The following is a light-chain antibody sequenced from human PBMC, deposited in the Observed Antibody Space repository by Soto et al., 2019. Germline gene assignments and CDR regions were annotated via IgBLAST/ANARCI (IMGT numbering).Light chain of an antibody. CDR2: GAS. Sequence: EIVMTQSPATLSVSPGERATLSCRASQSVSIDLAWYQQKPGQAPRLLIYGASSRATGIPDRFSGSGSGTDFTLTINRLEPEDFAVYYCQQYGTSPRTFGQGTKVDIK. V-gene: IGKV3-20*01. J-gene: IGKJ1*01. CDR1: QSVSID. CDR3: QQYGTSPRT.